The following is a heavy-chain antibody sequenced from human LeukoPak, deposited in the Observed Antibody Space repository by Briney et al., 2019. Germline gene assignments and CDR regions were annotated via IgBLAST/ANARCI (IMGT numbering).Heavy chain of an antibody. CDR2: INHSGST. CDR3: ARGRGHYDYVWGSCRYPVFDY. Sequence: SETLSLTCAVYGGSFSGYYWSWIRQPPGKGLEWIGEINHSGSTNYNPSLKSRVTISVDTSKNQFSLKLSSVTAADTAVYYCARGRGHYDYVWGSCRYPVFDYWGQGTLVTVSS. J-gene: IGHJ4*02. V-gene: IGHV4-34*01. D-gene: IGHD3-16*02. CDR1: GGSFSGYY.